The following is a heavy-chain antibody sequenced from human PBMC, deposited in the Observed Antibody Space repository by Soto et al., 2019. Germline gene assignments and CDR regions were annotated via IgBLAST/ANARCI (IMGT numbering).Heavy chain of an antibody. Sequence: QVQLVQSGAGVKKPGSSVTVSCKASGGTFGNSAISWVRQAPGQGLEWMGGIIPTFPTPDYAQKFQGSVTITADESTSTAYLELTRLRSEDWAVYYCARDKDRINLGQNYFYAMDVWGKGTTVTVSS. CDR3: ARDKDRINLGQNYFYAMDV. J-gene: IGHJ6*04. CDR1: GGTFGNSA. V-gene: IGHV1-69*12. D-gene: IGHD1-20*01. CDR2: IIPTFPTP.